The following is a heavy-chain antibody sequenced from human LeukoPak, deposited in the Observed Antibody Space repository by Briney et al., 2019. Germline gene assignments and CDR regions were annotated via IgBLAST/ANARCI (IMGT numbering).Heavy chain of an antibody. CDR3: ARVPSGWSHFDY. V-gene: IGHV4-34*01. CDR2: INHSGST. J-gene: IGHJ4*02. Sequence: PSETLSLTCAVYGGSFSGYYWSWIRQPPGKGLEWIGEINHSGSTNYNPSLKSRVTISVDTSKNQFSLKLSSVTAADTAVYYCARVPSGWSHFDYWGQGTLVTVSS. CDR1: GGSFSGYY. D-gene: IGHD6-19*01.